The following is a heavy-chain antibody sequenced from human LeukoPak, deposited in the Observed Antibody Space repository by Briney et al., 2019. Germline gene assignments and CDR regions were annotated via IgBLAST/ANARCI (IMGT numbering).Heavy chain of an antibody. CDR3: ARDIVATIGTNWFDP. Sequence: TSETLSLTCTVSGGSISSYYWNWIRQPPGKGLEWIGYIYYSGSTNYNPSLKSRVTISVDTSKNQFSLKLSSVTAADTAVYYCARDIVATIGTNWFDPWGQGTLVTVSS. D-gene: IGHD5-12*01. CDR1: GGSISSYY. J-gene: IGHJ5*02. V-gene: IGHV4-59*01. CDR2: IYYSGST.